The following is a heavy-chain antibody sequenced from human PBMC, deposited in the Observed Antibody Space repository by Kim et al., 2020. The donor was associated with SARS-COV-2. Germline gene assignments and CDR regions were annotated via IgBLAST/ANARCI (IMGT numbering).Heavy chain of an antibody. CDR2: ISYDGSNK. CDR3: ARDAQYYDILTGYYTPPYYYYYYYGRDV. Sequence: GGSLRLSCAASGFTFSSYAMHWVRQAPGKGLEWVAVISYDGSNKYYADSVKGRFTISRDNSKNTLYLQMNSLRAEDTAVYYCARDAQYYDILTGYYTPPYYYYYYYGRDVWGQGTTVTVSS. D-gene: IGHD3-9*01. V-gene: IGHV3-30*04. CDR1: GFTFSSYA. J-gene: IGHJ6*02.